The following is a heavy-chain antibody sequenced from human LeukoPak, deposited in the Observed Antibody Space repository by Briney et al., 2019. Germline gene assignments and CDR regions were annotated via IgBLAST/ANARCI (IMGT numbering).Heavy chain of an antibody. D-gene: IGHD1-26*01. V-gene: IGHV3-23*01. J-gene: IGHJ6*02. CDR1: GFTFRSYA. CDR3: SNPPRSYVDYYYYCMDV. Sequence: GGSLRLSCAASGFTFRSYAMSWVRQAPGKGLEWVSDNSCSGCSTYYADPVKGRFTISRYNSKNTLYLQMNSLRAEDTAVYYCSNPPRSYVDYYYYCMDVWGQGTTVTVSS. CDR2: NSCSGCST.